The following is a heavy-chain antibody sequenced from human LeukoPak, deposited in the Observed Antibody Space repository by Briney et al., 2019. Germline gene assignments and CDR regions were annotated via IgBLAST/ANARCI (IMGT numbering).Heavy chain of an antibody. Sequence: PGGSLRLSCAASGFTFSSYGMHWVRQAPGKGLEWVAVISYDGSNKYYADSVKGRFTISRDNSKNTLYLQMNSLRAEDTAVYYCARDRRIAGPGGYFDYWGQGTLVTVSS. D-gene: IGHD6-13*01. CDR2: ISYDGSNK. V-gene: IGHV3-30*03. CDR1: GFTFSSYG. CDR3: ARDRRIAGPGGYFDY. J-gene: IGHJ4*02.